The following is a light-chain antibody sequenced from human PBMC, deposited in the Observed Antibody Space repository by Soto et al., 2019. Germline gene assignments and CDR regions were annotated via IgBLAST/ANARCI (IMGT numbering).Light chain of an antibody. J-gene: IGKJ4*01. CDR1: QGISSY. CDR2: AAP. CDR3: QQANSFPLT. V-gene: IGKV1-9*01. Sequence: DIQLTQSPSFLSASVGDRVTITCRASQGISSYLAWYQQKPGKAPKLLIYAAPTLQSGVPSRFSGSGSGTEFTLTISSLQPEDFATYYCQQANSFPLTFGGGTKVDI.